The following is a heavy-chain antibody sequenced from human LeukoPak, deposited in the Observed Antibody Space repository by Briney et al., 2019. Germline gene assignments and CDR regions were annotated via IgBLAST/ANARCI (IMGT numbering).Heavy chain of an antibody. CDR3: ARGGAATHGSWS. CDR1: GGSISSGGYY. CDR2: IYHSGST. Sequence: PSQTLSLTCTVSGGSISSGGYYWSWIRQPPGKGLEWIGYIYHSGSTYYNPSLKSRVTISVDRSKNQFSLKLSSVTAADTAVYYCARGGAATHGSWSWGQGTLVTVSS. D-gene: IGHD2-15*01. V-gene: IGHV4-30-2*01. J-gene: IGHJ5*02.